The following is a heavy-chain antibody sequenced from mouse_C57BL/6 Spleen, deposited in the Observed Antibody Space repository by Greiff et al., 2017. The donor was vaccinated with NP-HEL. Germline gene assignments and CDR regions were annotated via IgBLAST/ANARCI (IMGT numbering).Heavy chain of an antibody. D-gene: IGHD1-1*01. J-gene: IGHJ4*01. Sequence: VKLLESGPELVKPGASVKLSCKASGYTFTSYGISWVKQRTGQGLEWIGEIYPRSGNTYYNEKFKGKATLTADKSSSTAYMELRSLTSEDSAVYFCARRTVVATEAMDYWGQGTSVTVSS. CDR3: ARRTVVATEAMDY. V-gene: IGHV1-81*01. CDR2: IYPRSGNT. CDR1: GYTFTSYG.